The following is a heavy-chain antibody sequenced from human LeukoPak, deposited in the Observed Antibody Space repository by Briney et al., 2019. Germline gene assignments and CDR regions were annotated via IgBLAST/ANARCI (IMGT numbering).Heavy chain of an antibody. J-gene: IGHJ6*02. V-gene: IGHV3-21*04. CDR2: ISSSSSYI. D-gene: IGHD1-1*01. CDR3: AEVGVDGYNWRYYYYGMDV. CDR1: GFTFSSYS. Sequence: PGGSLRLSCAASGFTFSSYSMNWVRQAPGKGLEWVSSISSSSSYIYYADSVKGRFTISRDNSKNTLYLQMNSLRAEDTAVYYCAEVGVDGYNWRYYYYGMDVWGQGTTVTVSS.